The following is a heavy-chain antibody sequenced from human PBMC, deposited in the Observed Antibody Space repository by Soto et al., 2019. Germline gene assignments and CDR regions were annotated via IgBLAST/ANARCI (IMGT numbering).Heavy chain of an antibody. D-gene: IGHD3-10*01. CDR1: GGSISSYY. CDR2: IYTSGST. V-gene: IGHV4-4*07. CDR3: ARDDYYYGSGSLYGMDV. Sequence: PSETLSLTCTVSGGSISSYYWSWIRQPAGKGLEWIGRIYTSGSTNYNPSLKSQVTMSVDTSKNQFSLKLSSVTAADTAVYYCARDDYYYGSGSLYGMDVWGQGTTVTVSS. J-gene: IGHJ6*02.